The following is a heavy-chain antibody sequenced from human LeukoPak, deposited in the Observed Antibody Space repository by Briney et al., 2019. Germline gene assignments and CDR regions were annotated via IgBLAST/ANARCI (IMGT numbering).Heavy chain of an antibody. CDR3: ATGIAARWGGVDY. Sequence: SGTLSLTCAVSGGSISSSNWWSWVRQPPGKGLEWIGYIYYSGSTNYNPSLKSRVTISVDTSKNRFSLKLSSVTAADTAVYYCATGIAARWGGVDYWGQGTLVTVSS. D-gene: IGHD6-6*01. J-gene: IGHJ4*02. CDR2: IYYSGST. V-gene: IGHV4-4*02. CDR1: GGSISSSNW.